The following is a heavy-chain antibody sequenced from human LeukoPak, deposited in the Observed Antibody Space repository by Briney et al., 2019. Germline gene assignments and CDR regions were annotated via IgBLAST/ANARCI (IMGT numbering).Heavy chain of an antibody. Sequence: KPSETLSLTCTVSGGSISSGDYYWSWIRQPPGKGLEWIGYIYYSGSTYYNPSLKSRVTISVDTSKNQFSLKLSSVTAADTALYYCAREREYSGYGSGGIVDSWGQGTLVTVSS. D-gene: IGHD5-12*01. CDR3: AREREYSGYGSGGIVDS. CDR2: IYYSGST. CDR1: GGSISSGDYY. V-gene: IGHV4-30-4*01. J-gene: IGHJ4*02.